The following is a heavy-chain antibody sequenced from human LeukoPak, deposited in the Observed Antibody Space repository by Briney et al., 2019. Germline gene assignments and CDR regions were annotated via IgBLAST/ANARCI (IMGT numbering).Heavy chain of an antibody. J-gene: IGHJ4*02. CDR2: IYTSGST. Sequence: ASETLSLTCTVSGDSISSFYWTWIRQPAGKGLEWIGRIYTSGSTNYNPSLKSRVTMSVDTSKNQFSLKLSSVTAADTAVYYCARGGSSWYADYWGQGTLVTVSS. CDR1: GDSISSFY. V-gene: IGHV4-4*07. CDR3: ARGGSSWYADY. D-gene: IGHD6-13*01.